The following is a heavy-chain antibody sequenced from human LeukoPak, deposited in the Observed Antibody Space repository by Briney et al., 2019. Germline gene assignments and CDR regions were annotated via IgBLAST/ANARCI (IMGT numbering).Heavy chain of an antibody. CDR2: ISRSGDST. V-gene: IGHV3-23*01. J-gene: IGHJ5*02. D-gene: IGHD1-26*01. CDR3: AKEALMVGATVAWFDP. CDR1: GFRISNYG. Sequence: PGGSLRLSCAASGFRISNYGMRWLRQAPGKGLEWVSSISRSGDSTYYADSVKGRFTVSRDNSKNTLYLQMNSLRAEDTAGEYCAKEALMVGATVAWFDPWAEASLATVPS.